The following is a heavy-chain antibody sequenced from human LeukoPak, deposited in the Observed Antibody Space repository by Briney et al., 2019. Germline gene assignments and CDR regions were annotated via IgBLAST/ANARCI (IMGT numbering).Heavy chain of an antibody. CDR2: INPSGGST. CDR3: ARALRYCSGGSCYSFDY. CDR1: GYTFTSYY. J-gene: IGHJ4*02. Sequence: ASVKVSCKASGYTFTSYYMHWVRQAPGQGLEWMGIINPSGGSTSYAQKFQGRVTMTRDTSTSTVYMEPSSLRSEDTAVYYCARALRYCSGGSCYSFDYWGQGTLVTVSS. V-gene: IGHV1-46*01. D-gene: IGHD2-15*01.